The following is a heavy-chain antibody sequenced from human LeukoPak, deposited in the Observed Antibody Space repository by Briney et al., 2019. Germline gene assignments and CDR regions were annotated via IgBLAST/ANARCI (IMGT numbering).Heavy chain of an antibody. V-gene: IGHV1-69*05. J-gene: IGHJ4*02. CDR2: IIPIFGTA. CDR3: ARGPQERGSPFYFDY. D-gene: IGHD1-26*01. CDR1: GGTFSSYA. Sequence: SVKVSCKASGGTFSSYAISWVRQAPGQGLEWKGGIIPIFGTANYAQKFQGRVTITTDESTSTAYMELSSLRSEDTAVYYCARGPQERGSPFYFDYWGQGTLVTVSS.